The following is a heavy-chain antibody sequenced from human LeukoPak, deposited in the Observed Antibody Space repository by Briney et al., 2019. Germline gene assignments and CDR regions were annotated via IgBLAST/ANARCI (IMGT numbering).Heavy chain of an antibody. CDR3: ARIYDFWSGYPYDY. D-gene: IGHD3-3*01. CDR1: GGSISSSSYY. CDR2: IYYSGST. Sequence: PSETLSLTCTVSGGSISSSSYYWGLIRQPPGKELEWIGSIYYSGSTYYNPSLKSRVTISVDTSKNQFSLKLSSVTAADTAVYYCARIYDFWSGYPYDYWGQGTLVTVSS. V-gene: IGHV4-39*01. J-gene: IGHJ4*02.